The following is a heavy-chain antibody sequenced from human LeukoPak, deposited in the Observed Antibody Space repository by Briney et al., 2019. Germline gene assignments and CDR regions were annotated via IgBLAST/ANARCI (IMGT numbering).Heavy chain of an antibody. Sequence: GGSLRLSCAASGFTFSSSTMNWLRQAPGKGLEWVSSISSSSNYIYYADSVKGRFTISRDNAKNSLYLQMNSLRADDTAVYYFVRIPNSANFPNWFDPSGQGNLVTVSS. CDR1: GFTFSSST. J-gene: IGHJ5*02. CDR3: VRIPNSANFPNWFDP. D-gene: IGHD4/OR15-4a*01. CDR2: ISSSSNYI. V-gene: IGHV3-21*01.